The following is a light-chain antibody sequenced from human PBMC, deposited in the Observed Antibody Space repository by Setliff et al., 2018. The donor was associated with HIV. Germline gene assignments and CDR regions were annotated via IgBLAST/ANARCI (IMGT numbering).Light chain of an antibody. CDR1: SSDVGSYNF. CDR3: CSYAGRTTFYV. Sequence: QSALTQPASVSGSLGQSITISCTGTSSDVGSYNFVSWYQQHPGKAPKLMIYEVSKRPSGVSNRLSGSRPGKTASLTISGLQAEDEADYYCCSYAGRTTFYVFGTGTKVTVL. CDR2: EVS. V-gene: IGLV2-23*02. J-gene: IGLJ1*01.